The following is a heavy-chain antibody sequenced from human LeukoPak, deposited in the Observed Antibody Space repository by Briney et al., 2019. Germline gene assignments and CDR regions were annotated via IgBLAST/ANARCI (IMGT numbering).Heavy chain of an antibody. CDR2: TYYRSKWYS. D-gene: IGHD6-19*01. J-gene: IGHJ4*02. V-gene: IGHV6-1*01. CDR1: WESVSSINGA. Sequence: SQTLSVTCAISWESVSSINGAWNWVRQSPSRGLEWLGLTYYRSKWYSDYAVPIQGRMSINPDTSKNQFTLHLFSVTPDDTAVYYSARDVATTGWYTFDYWGQGTRVTVSS. CDR3: ARDVATTGWYTFDY.